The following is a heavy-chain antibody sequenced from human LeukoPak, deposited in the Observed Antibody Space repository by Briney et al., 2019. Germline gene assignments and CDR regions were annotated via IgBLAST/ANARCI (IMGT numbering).Heavy chain of an antibody. CDR2: IYTSGST. Sequence: PSETLSLTCTVSGGSISSGSYYWSWIRQPAGKGLEWIGRIYTSGSTNYNPSLKSRVTISVDTSKNQFSLKLSSVTAADTAVYYCARECYRNYGYYMDVWGKGTTVTVSS. D-gene: IGHD4-11*01. J-gene: IGHJ6*03. CDR1: GGSISSGSYY. CDR3: ARECYRNYGYYMDV. V-gene: IGHV4-61*02.